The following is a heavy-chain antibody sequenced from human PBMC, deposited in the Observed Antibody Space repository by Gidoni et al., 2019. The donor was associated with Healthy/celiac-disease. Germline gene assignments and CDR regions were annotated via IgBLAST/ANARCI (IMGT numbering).Heavy chain of an antibody. CDR1: GYSFTSYW. CDR2: IYPGDSDT. D-gene: IGHD2-15*01. CDR3: ATTVVEPFGY. V-gene: IGHV5-51*01. Sequence: EVQLVQSGAEVQKHGESLQLSCKGSGYSFTSYWLGWVRQMPGKGLEWMGIIYPGDSDTRDSPSFQGQVTISADKSISTDYLQWSSLKASDTAMYYCATTVVEPFGYWGQGTLVTVSS. J-gene: IGHJ4*02.